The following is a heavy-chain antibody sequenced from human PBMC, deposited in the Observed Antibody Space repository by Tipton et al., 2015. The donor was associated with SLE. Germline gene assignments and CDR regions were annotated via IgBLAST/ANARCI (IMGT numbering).Heavy chain of an antibody. CDR3: ASSTSCYTYWYFDL. D-gene: IGHD2-2*01. CDR1: GGSISSYY. Sequence: LRLSCTVSGGSISSYYWSWIRQPPGKGLEWIGYIYYSGSTNYNPSLKSRVTISVDTSKNQFSLKLSSVTAADTVVYYCASSTSCYTYWYFDLWGRGTLVTVSS. J-gene: IGHJ2*01. CDR2: IYYSGST. V-gene: IGHV4-59*01.